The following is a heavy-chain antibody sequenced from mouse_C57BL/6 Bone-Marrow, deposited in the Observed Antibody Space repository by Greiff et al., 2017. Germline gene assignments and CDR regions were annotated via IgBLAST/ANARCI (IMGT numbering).Heavy chain of an antibody. J-gene: IGHJ1*03. Sequence: QVQLQQSGAELMKPGASVKLSCKATGYTFTGYWIEWVKQRPGHGLEWIGEIVPAGSSTNYNEKFKGKATFTADTSSNTAYMQLSSLTSEDSAIYYCARQVTYYGSSCCCSLDDWGTGTTVTVSS. CDR1: GYTFTGYW. CDR2: IVPAGSST. D-gene: IGHD1-1*01. V-gene: IGHV1-9*01. CDR3: ARQVTYYGSSCCCSLDD.